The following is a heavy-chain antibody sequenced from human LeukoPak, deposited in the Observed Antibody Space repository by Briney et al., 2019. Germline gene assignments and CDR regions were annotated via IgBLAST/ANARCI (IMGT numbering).Heavy chain of an antibody. CDR2: INDSGST. CDR1: GGSFTDYY. Sequence: SETLSLTCAISGGSFTDYYWSWIRQPPGKGLEWIGDINDSGSTNSSPSLKSRVVISLDTSKSQLSLKLSPVTAADTATYFCTRAGSGTSSRALDYWGQGTLVTVSS. J-gene: IGHJ4*02. D-gene: IGHD6-19*01. CDR3: TRAGSGTSSRALDY. V-gene: IGHV4-34*01.